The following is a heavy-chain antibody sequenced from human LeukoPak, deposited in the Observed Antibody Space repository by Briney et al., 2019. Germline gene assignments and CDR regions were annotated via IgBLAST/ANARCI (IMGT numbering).Heavy chain of an antibody. CDR2: INHSGST. D-gene: IGHD6-19*01. J-gene: IGHJ4*02. CDR3: ARARGQWLVRSFVY. Sequence: PSETLSLTCAVYGGSFSGYCWSWIRQPPGKGLEWIGEINHSGSTNYNPSLKSRVTISVDTSKNQFSLKLSSVTAADTAVYYCARARGQWLVRSFVYWGQGTLVTVSS. CDR1: GGSFSGYC. V-gene: IGHV4-34*01.